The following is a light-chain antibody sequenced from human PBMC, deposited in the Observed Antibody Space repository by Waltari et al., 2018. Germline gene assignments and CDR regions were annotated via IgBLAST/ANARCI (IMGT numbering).Light chain of an antibody. CDR3: QVWDSSSDHLVV. J-gene: IGLJ2*01. Sequence: SYVLTQPPSVSVAPGQTARITCGGNNIGSERGHWYQQKPGEAPVLVVYADGDRPSGIPERFSGSNSGNTATLTINRVEAGDEADYYCQVWDSSSDHLVVFGGGTKLTVL. CDR2: ADG. V-gene: IGLV3-21*02. CDR1: NIGSER.